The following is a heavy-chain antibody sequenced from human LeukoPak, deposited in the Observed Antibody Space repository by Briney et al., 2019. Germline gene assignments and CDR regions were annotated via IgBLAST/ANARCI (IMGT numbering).Heavy chain of an antibody. J-gene: IGHJ6*02. Sequence: GASVTVSCKASGYTFASYGISWVRQAPGQGLEWMGWINGYNGNTRYARKFQGRVTMTTDTSTSTAYMELKSLRSDDTGLFYCVRDSNPILHGMDVWGQGTTVTVSS. CDR3: VRDSNPILHGMDV. CDR2: INGYNGNT. V-gene: IGHV1-18*01. D-gene: IGHD4-11*01. CDR1: GYTFASYG.